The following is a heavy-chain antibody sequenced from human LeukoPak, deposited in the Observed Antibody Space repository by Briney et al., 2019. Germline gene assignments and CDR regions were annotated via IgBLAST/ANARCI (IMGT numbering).Heavy chain of an antibody. D-gene: IGHD3-16*01. CDR2: MNPNSGNT. CDR3: ASRSYDYVWGSYSLADY. J-gene: IGHJ4*02. V-gene: IGHV1-8*01. CDR1: VYTFTSYD. Sequence: ASVKVSCKASVYTFTSYDINWVRQATGQGLEWMGWMNPNSGNTGYAQKFQGRVTMTRNTSISTAYMELSSLRSEDTAVYYCASRSYDYVWGSYSLADYWGQGTLVTVSS.